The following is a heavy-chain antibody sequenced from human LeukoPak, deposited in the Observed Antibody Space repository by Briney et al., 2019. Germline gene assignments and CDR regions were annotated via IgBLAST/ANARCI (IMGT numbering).Heavy chain of an antibody. D-gene: IGHD2/OR15-2a*01. CDR3: ARHNKAFDI. CDR2: IYYSGRT. J-gene: IGHJ3*02. V-gene: IGHV4-39*01. CDR1: GGSISSSSYY. Sequence: PSETLSLTCSVSGGSISSSSYYWGWIRQPPGKGLEWIGSIYYSGRTYYNPSLESRVTISVDTSKSQFSLKLSSVTAADTAVYYCARHNKAFDIWGQGTMVTVSS.